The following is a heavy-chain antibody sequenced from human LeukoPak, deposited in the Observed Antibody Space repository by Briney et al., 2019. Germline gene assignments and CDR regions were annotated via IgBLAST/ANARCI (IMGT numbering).Heavy chain of an antibody. Sequence: GGSLRLSCAASGFTFSDHYMSWIRQAPGKGLEWVANIKQDGSEKYYVDSVKGRFTISRDNAKNSLYLQMNSLRAEDTAVYYCAKGYYYDSSGYWVWGQGTLVTVSS. V-gene: IGHV3-7*03. J-gene: IGHJ4*02. CDR2: IKQDGSEK. CDR3: AKGYYYDSSGYWV. D-gene: IGHD3-22*01. CDR1: GFTFSDHY.